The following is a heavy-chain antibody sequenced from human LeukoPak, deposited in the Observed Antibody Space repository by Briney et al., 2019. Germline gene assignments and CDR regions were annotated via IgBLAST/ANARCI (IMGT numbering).Heavy chain of an antibody. Sequence: GGSLRLSCAASGFTFSSYTVHWVRQAPGKVLEYVSAISSSGGSTYYADSVKGGFTISRDNSKTTLYLQMGSLRAEDMAVYYCARWRHSTGYYYHDWGQGTPVTVSS. CDR3: ARWRHSTGYYYHD. J-gene: IGHJ4*02. CDR1: GFTFSSYT. D-gene: IGHD3-22*01. V-gene: IGHV3-64*02. CDR2: ISSSGGST.